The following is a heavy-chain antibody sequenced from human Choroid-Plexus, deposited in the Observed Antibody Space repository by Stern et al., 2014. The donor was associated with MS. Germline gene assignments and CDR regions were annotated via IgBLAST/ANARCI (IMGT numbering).Heavy chain of an antibody. D-gene: IGHD2-21*02. J-gene: IGHJ6*02. CDR2: YDPQHGET. V-gene: IGHV1-24*01. CDR3: ATHRGRVTYYYGLDV. CDR1: GYTLTEMS. Sequence: QLVQSGAEVKKPGASVKVSCKVSGYTLTEMSMHWVRQAPGKGLEWMGGYDPQHGETVYAQKIQGRVTMAEDRSTDTAYMELTSLRSDDTAVYYCATHRGRVTYYYGLDVWGQGTTVTVSS.